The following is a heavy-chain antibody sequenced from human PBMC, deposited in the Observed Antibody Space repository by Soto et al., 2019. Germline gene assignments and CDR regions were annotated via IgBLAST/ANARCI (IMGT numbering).Heavy chain of an antibody. V-gene: IGHV3-30*18. D-gene: IGHD6-13*01. J-gene: IGHJ6*02. CDR3: AKDPSREQLVPYYYYYGMDV. Sequence: GGSLRLSCAASGFTFSSYGMHWVRQAPGKGLEWVAVISYDGSNKYYADSVKGRFTISRDNSKNTLYLQMNSLRAEDTAVYYCAKDPSREQLVPYYYYYGMDVWGQGTTVTVSS. CDR1: GFTFSSYG. CDR2: ISYDGSNK.